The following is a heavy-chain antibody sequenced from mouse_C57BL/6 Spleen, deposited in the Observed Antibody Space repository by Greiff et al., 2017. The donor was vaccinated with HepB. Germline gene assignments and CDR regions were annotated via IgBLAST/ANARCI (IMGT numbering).Heavy chain of an antibody. CDR3: ARGAPHYAMDY. CDR1: GYTFTSYW. J-gene: IGHJ4*01. CDR2: IDPSDSYT. Sequence: QVQLQQPGAELVMPGASVKLSCKASGYTFTSYWMHWVKQRPGQGLEWIGEIDPSDSYTNYNQKFKGKSTLTVDKSSSPAYMQLSSLTSEVSAVYYCARGAPHYAMDYWGQGTSVTVSS. V-gene: IGHV1-69*01. D-gene: IGHD3-1*01.